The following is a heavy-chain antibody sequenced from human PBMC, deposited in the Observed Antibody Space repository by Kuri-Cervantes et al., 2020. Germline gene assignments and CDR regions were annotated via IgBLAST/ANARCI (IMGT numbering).Heavy chain of an antibody. CDR2: VYHSRSN. V-gene: IGHV4-61*08. CDR3: ARVHGGYSYGFDF. J-gene: IGHJ4*02. Sequence: SETLSLTCTVSGGSISSGGYSWSWIRQPPGKGLEWIGYVYHSRSNNYNPSLESRVTISLDTSNNQFSLRLSSVTAADTDVYYCARVHGGYSYGFDFWGQGSLVTVSS. CDR1: GGSISSGGYS. D-gene: IGHD4-23*01.